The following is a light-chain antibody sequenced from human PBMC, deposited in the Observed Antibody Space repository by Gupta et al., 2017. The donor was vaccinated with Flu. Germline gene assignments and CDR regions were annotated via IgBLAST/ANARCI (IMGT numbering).Light chain of an antibody. CDR1: SSNIGMNY. CDR2: DNH. J-gene: IGLJ3*02. V-gene: IGLV1-51*01. Sequence: QSVLTQPPPLSAAPGQKVTISCSGSSSNIGMNYISWYQQLPGTAPKLLIFDNHMRPSGSPDRLAGAKSGTSATLGSTGLQTGDEADYYCGSWDNSLSAMVFGGGTKLTAL. CDR3: GSWDNSLSAMV.